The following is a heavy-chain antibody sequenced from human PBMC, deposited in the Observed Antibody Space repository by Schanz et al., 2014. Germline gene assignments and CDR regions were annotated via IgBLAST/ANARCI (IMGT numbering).Heavy chain of an antibody. J-gene: IGHJ3*01. CDR3: AKDHAGSDILTALGN. CDR1: GFTFTNYA. V-gene: IGHV3-23*01. D-gene: IGHD3-9*01. CDR2: ISGSGGST. Sequence: VQLLESGGALVRPGGSLRLSCAASGFTFTNYAMTWVRQAPWKGLEWVSGISGSGGSTYDADSVKGRFTISRDNSNNTLYLQMNSLRAEDTAVYYCAKDHAGSDILTALGNWGQGTMVTVSS.